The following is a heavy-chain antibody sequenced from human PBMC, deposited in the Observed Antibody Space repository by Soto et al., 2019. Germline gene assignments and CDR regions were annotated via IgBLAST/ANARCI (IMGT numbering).Heavy chain of an antibody. J-gene: IGHJ4*02. D-gene: IGHD3-16*01. CDR2: IRTKSDGETT. CDR3: VSEMPLLGVFDF. V-gene: IGHV3-15*01. CDR1: GLTFTNAW. Sequence: EVQLVESGGGLVKPGGSLRLSCAASGLTFTNAWMNWVRQAPGKGLEWVGRIRTKSDGETTEYAAPVKGRIAISRDDLRKMLFLEMNSLDSDDSAVYYCVSEMPLLGVFDFWGQGTLVTVFS.